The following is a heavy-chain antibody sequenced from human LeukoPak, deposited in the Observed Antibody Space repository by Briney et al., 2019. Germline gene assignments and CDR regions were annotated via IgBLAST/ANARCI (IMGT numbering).Heavy chain of an antibody. V-gene: IGHV1-2*02. CDR2: INPNNGDT. J-gene: IGHJ4*02. CDR3: ARDNTATGPFDN. Sequence: ASVKVSCKASGYIFTTYFIHWVRQAPGQGLEWMGWINPNNGDTNYVQKFQGRVTMTRDTSISTAYMELTRLRSDDTAVYYCARDNTATGPFDNWGQGTLVTVSS. D-gene: IGHD1-1*01. CDR1: GYIFTTYF.